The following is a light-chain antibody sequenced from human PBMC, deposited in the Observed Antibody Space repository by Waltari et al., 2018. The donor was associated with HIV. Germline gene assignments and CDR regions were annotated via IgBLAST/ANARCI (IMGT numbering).Light chain of an antibody. CDR3: QQYNSYPS. V-gene: IGKV1-16*01. CDR2: GGS. J-gene: IGKJ4*01. Sequence: DIQMTQSPSSLSASVGDRVTITCRASQGVYSYLAWFQQKPGTAPKFLIYGGSRLHYGVPSRFSGSGFGTEFTLTINRLQPEDFATYFCQQYNSYPSFGGGTKIE. CDR1: QGVYSY.